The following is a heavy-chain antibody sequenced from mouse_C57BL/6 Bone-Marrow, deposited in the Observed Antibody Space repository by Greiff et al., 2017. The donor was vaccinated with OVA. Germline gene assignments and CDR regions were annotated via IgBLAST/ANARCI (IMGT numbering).Heavy chain of an antibody. CDR1: GFTFSSYA. Sequence: EVKVVESGEGLVKPGGSLKLSCAASGFTFSSYAMSWVRQTPEKRLEWVAYISSGGDYIYYADTVKGLFTISRDNARNTLYLQMSSLKSEDTAMYYCTRLTGTRAWFAYWGQGTLVTVSA. V-gene: IGHV5-9-1*02. CDR3: TRLTGTRAWFAY. CDR2: ISSGGDYI. D-gene: IGHD4-1*01. J-gene: IGHJ3*01.